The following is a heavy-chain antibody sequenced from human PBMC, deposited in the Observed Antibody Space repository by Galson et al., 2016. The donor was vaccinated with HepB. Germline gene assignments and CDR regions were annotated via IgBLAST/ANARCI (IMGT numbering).Heavy chain of an antibody. Sequence: SVKVSCKASGYTFTSYGMSWVRQAPGQGLEWMGWISTYDGDTNYAQNLQGRVTMTTDTSTTTAYMKLSSLRSDDTAMYYCARDWYCSAGSCYDAFDIWGQGTMVTVSS. D-gene: IGHD2-15*01. CDR2: ISTYDGDT. CDR3: ARDWYCSAGSCYDAFDI. J-gene: IGHJ3*02. CDR1: GYTFTSYG. V-gene: IGHV1-18*01.